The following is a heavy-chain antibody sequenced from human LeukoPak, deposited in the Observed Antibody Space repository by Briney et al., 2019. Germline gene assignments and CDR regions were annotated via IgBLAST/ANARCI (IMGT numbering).Heavy chain of an antibody. CDR1: GFTFSSYW. CDR2: IKQDGSEK. D-gene: IGHD6-13*01. Sequence: GGSLRLSCAASGFTFSSYWMSWVRQAPGKGLEWVANIKQDGSEKYYVDSVKGRFTISRDNSKNTLYLQLNSLRDEDTAVYYCARDRRHSSSYDRYYYGMDVWGQGTTVTVSS. CDR3: ARDRRHSSSYDRYYYGMDV. J-gene: IGHJ6*02. V-gene: IGHV3-7*01.